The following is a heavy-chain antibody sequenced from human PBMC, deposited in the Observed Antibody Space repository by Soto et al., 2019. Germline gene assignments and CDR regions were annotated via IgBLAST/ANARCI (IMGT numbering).Heavy chain of an antibody. V-gene: IGHV4-31*03. CDR2: IYYSGST. CDR1: GGSISSGGYY. CDR3: AREKNRHWFDP. Sequence: QVQLQESGPGLVKPSQTLSLPCTVSGGSISSGGYYWSWIRQHPGKGLEWIGYIYYSGSTYYNPSLKSRFTISVDTSKNQFSLKLSSVTAADTAVYYCAREKNRHWFDPWGQGTLVTVSS. J-gene: IGHJ5*02.